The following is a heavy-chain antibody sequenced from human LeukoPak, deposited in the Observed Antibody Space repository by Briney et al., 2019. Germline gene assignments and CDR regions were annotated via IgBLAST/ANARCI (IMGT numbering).Heavy chain of an antibody. J-gene: IGHJ3*02. CDR2: IIPIFGTA. CDR3: ARSEAIAVAAPGAFDI. V-gene: IGHV1-69*05. CDR1: GGTFSSYA. D-gene: IGHD6-19*01. Sequence: SVKVSCKASGGTFSSYAISWVRQAPGQGLEWMGGIIPIFGTANYAQKFQGRVTITTDESTGTAYMELSSLRSEDTAVYYCARSEAIAVAAPGAFDIWGQGTMVTVSS.